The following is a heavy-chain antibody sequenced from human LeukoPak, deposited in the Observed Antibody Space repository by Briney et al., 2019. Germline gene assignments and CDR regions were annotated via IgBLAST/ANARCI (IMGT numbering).Heavy chain of an antibody. CDR3: ARAYGSGSYYYNNWFDP. Sequence: GASVKVSCKAPGYTFTGYYMHWVRQAPGQGLEWMGWINPNSGGTNYAQKFQGRVTMTRDTSISTAYMELSRLRSDDTAVYYCARAYGSGSYYYNNWFDPWGQGTLVTVSS. V-gene: IGHV1-2*02. D-gene: IGHD3-10*01. J-gene: IGHJ5*02. CDR2: INPNSGGT. CDR1: GYTFTGYY.